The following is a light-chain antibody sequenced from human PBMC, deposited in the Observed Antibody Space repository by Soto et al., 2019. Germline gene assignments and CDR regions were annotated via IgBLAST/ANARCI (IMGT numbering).Light chain of an antibody. CDR2: GAS. CDR3: QQYGGSPPT. V-gene: IGKV3-20*01. CDR1: QSVSSNY. Sequence: EIVLTQSPGTLSLSPGERATLSCRASQSVSSNYLAWYQRKPGQAPRLLIYGASSRATDIPNRFSGSGSGTDFTLTITRLEPVDFAVYFCQQYGGSPPTFGQGTKVEIK. J-gene: IGKJ1*01.